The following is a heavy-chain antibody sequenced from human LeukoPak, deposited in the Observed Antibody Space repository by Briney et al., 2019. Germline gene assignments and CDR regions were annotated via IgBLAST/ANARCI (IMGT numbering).Heavy chain of an antibody. D-gene: IGHD1-1*01. CDR3: ARAGYDTDAFDI. CDR2: ISSSSSYI. Sequence: GSLRLSCAASGFTFSSYSMNWVRQAPGKGLEWVSSISSSSSYIYYADSVKGRFTISRDNAKNSLYLQMNSLRAEDTAVYYCARAGYDTDAFDIWGQGTMVTVSS. V-gene: IGHV3-21*01. J-gene: IGHJ3*02. CDR1: GFTFSSYS.